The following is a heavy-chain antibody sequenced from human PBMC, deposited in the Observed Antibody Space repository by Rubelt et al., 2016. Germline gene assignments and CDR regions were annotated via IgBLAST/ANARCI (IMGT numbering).Heavy chain of an antibody. Sequence: GGGLVQPGGSLRLSCAASGFTFSTYAMTLVRQAPGKGLEWVSGLSGSGDTTYYADSVKGRFTISRDNSRNTLYLQMNSLRVEETAIYYCAKTYRGELLRGRPNWFDSWGQGTLVTVSS. J-gene: IGHJ5*01. D-gene: IGHD3-16*01. CDR3: AKTYRGELLRGRPNWFDS. CDR1: GFTFSTYA. V-gene: IGHV3-23*01. CDR2: LSGSGDTT.